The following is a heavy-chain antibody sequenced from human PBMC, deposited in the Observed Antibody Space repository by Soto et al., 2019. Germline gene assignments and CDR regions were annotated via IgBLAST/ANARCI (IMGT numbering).Heavy chain of an antibody. V-gene: IGHV3-23*01. D-gene: IGHD4-17*01. CDR1: GFTFSSYA. CDR3: ASHGGTTVTIHY. Sequence: EVQLLESGGGLVQPGGSLRLSCAASGFTFSSYAMRWVRQAPGKGLEWVSANSGSGGSTNYADSVKGRFTISRDNSKNTLYLQMNSLRAEDTAVYYCASHGGTTVTIHYWGQGTLVTVSS. CDR2: NSGSGGST. J-gene: IGHJ4*02.